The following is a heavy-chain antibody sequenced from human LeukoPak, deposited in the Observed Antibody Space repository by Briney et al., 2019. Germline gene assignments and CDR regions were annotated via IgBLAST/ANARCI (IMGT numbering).Heavy chain of an antibody. V-gene: IGHV1-2*02. CDR3: ARDRRITGSYRY. CDR2: IDPNSGGT. Sequence: ASVTVSCKASGYSFTGYYMHWVRQAPGQGHEWMGWIDPNSGGTNYAQKFQGRVTLTRDTSISTAYLDLSSLRSDDTAVYYCARDRRITGSYRYWGQGALVTVSS. J-gene: IGHJ4*02. D-gene: IGHD1-20*01. CDR1: GYSFTGYY.